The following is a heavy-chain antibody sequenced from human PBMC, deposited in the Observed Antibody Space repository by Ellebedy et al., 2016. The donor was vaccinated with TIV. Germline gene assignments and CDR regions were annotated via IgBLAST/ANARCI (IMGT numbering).Heavy chain of an antibody. D-gene: IGHD6-19*01. CDR3: ARGTVALQPRKYFDS. CDR2: IIPIFGTA. Sequence: SVKVSXXASGGTFSSYAISWVRQAPGQGLEWMGGIIPIFGTANYAQKFQGRVTITADESTSTAYMELSSLRSEDTAVYYCARGTVALQPRKYFDSWGQGILVTVSS. V-gene: IGHV1-69*13. CDR1: GGTFSSYA. J-gene: IGHJ4*02.